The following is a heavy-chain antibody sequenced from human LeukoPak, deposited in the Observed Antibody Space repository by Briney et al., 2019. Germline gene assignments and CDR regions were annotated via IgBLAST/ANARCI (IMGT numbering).Heavy chain of an antibody. CDR2: IRYDGSNK. Sequence: SGGSLRLSCAAPGFTFSSYGMHWVRQAPGKGLEWVAFIRYDGSNKYYADSVKGRFTISRDNSKNTLYLQMNSLRPEDTAVYYCAREAQDFRTGNHRPGHYDYMDVWGKGTAVTVSS. CDR1: GFTFSSYG. J-gene: IGHJ6*03. CDR3: AREAQDFRTGNHRPGHYDYMDV. V-gene: IGHV3-30*02. D-gene: IGHD1-14*01.